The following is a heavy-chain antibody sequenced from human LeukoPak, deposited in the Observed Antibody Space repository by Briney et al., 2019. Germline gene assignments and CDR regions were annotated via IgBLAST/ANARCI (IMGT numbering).Heavy chain of an antibody. Sequence: GGSLRLSCAASGFTFSSYGMHWVRQAPGKGLEWVAVIWYDGSNKYYADSVKGRFTISRDNSKNTLYLQMNSLRAEDTAVYYCARAYYYDSSGYGYYFDYWGQGTLVTVSS. CDR3: ARAYYYDSSGYGYYFDY. CDR1: GFTFSSYG. D-gene: IGHD3-22*01. CDR2: IWYDGSNK. V-gene: IGHV3-33*01. J-gene: IGHJ4*02.